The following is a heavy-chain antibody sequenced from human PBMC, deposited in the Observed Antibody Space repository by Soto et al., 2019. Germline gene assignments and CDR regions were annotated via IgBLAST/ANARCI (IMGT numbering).Heavy chain of an antibody. D-gene: IGHD1-26*01. CDR2: FDPEDGET. Sequence: ASVKVSSKVSGYTLTELPMHWVRQAPGKGLEWMGGFDPEDGETIYAQKFQGRVTMTEDTSTDTAYMELSSLRSEDTAVYYCATGREGATQYNWFDPWGQGTLVTVSS. CDR3: ATGREGATQYNWFDP. CDR1: GYTLTELP. J-gene: IGHJ5*02. V-gene: IGHV1-24*01.